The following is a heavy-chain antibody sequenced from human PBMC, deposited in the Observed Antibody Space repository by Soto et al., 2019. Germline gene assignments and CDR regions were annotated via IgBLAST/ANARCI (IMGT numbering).Heavy chain of an antibody. CDR2: ISGSGGST. CDR3: EKRLELVDY. Sequence: GGSLRLSCAASGFTFSSYAMSWVRQAPGKGLEWVSAISGSGGSTYYADSVKGRLTISRDNSKNTLYLQMNSLRAEDTDVYYCEKRLELVDYWGQGTLVTVSS. D-gene: IGHD1-7*01. V-gene: IGHV3-23*01. J-gene: IGHJ4*02. CDR1: GFTFSSYA.